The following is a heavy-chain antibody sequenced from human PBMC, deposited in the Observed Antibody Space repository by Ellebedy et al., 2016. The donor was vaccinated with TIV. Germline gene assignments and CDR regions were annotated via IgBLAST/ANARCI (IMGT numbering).Heavy chain of an antibody. CDR2: ISSSSSTI. V-gene: IGHV3-48*02. CDR1: GFTFGDYA. Sequence: GESLKISCTASGFTFGDYAMNWVRQAPGKGLEWVSYISSSSSTIYYADSVKGRFTISRDNAKNSLYLQMNSLRDEDTAVYYCSGSSGYPDAFDIWGQGTMVTVSS. D-gene: IGHD3-22*01. CDR3: SGSSGYPDAFDI. J-gene: IGHJ3*02.